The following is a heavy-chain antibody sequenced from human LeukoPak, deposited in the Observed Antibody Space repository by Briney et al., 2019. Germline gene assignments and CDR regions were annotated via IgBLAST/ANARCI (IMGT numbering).Heavy chain of an antibody. D-gene: IGHD1-14*01. CDR1: GFSLTTTGVG. V-gene: IGHV2-5*02. J-gene: IGHJ3*02. CDR3: AHTTTKTDGFDI. CDR2: IYWDDDK. Sequence: SGPTLVNPTQTLTLTCTFSGFSLTTTGVGVGWIRQPPGKALEWLALIYWDDDKRYSPSLRSRLTITKDTSNNQVVPTVTNMDPVDTATYYCAHTTTKTDGFDIWGQGTMVTVSS.